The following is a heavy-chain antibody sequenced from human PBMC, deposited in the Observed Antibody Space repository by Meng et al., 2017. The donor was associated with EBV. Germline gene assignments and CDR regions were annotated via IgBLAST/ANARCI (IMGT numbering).Heavy chain of an antibody. Sequence: LVESGGGLVKPGESLKLSCAASEFTYASSWMNWVRQAPGKGLEWVGSIRSQVDGRTADYSAPVKGRFTISRDDSKHTLYLQMNSLKIEDSAVYYCTTDEGGSRFWGQGTLVTVSS. J-gene: IGHJ4*02. CDR1: EFTYASSW. CDR2: IRSQVDGRTA. CDR3: TTDEGGSRF. D-gene: IGHD1-26*01. V-gene: IGHV3-15*01.